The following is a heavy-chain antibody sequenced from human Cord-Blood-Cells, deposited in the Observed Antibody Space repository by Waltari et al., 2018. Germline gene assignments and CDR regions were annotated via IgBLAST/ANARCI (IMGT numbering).Heavy chain of an antibody. CDR3: ARGGDFWSGYYDAFDI. V-gene: IGHV3-48*02. D-gene: IGHD3-3*01. CDR2: ISSSSSTI. Sequence: EVQLVESGGGLVQPGGSLRLSCAASGFTFSSYRLNWVRQAPGKGLEWVSYISSSSSTIYYADSVKGRFTISRDNAKNSLYLQMNSLRDEDTAVYYCARGGDFWSGYYDAFDIWGQGTMVTVSS. CDR1: GFTFSSYR. J-gene: IGHJ3*02.